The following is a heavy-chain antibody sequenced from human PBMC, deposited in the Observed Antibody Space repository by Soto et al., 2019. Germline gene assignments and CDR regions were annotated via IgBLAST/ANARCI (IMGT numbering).Heavy chain of an antibody. V-gene: IGHV3-30*18. J-gene: IGHJ4*02. D-gene: IGHD2-2*01. CDR2: ISYDGSNK. CDR1: RFTFSNYD. Sequence: QVQLVESGGGVVQPGRSLRLSCAASRFTFSNYDMHWVRQAPGKGLEWVTVISYDGSNKYYADSVKGRFTISRDNSKNTLYLQMNSLRPDDTAVYYGAKDSGQLPSYFDYRGQGTLVTVSS. CDR3: AKDSGQLPSYFDY.